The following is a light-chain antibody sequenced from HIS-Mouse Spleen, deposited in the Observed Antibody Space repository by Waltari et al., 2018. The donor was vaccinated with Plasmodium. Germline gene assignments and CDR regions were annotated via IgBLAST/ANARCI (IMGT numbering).Light chain of an antibody. CDR2: EVS. Sequence: QSALTQPPSASGSPGQSVTISCTGTSSDVGGYNSVSWYQQPPGKAPKLMIYEVSKRPSGVPDRFSGSKSGNTASLTVSGLQAEDEADYYCSSYAGSNKVFGGGTKLTVL. CDR3: SSYAGSNKV. CDR1: SSDVGGYNS. J-gene: IGLJ2*01. V-gene: IGLV2-8*01.